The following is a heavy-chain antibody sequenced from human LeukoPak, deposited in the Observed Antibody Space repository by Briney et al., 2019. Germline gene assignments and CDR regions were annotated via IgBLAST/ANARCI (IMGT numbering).Heavy chain of an antibody. CDR3: ARVAARAYYYYYMYV. Sequence: PSETLSLTCTVSGGSISSYYWSWIRQPPGKGLEWIGYIYYSGSTNYNPLLKSRVTISVDTSKNQFSLKLSSVTAADTAVYYCARVAARAYYYYYMYVWGKGTTVTVSS. D-gene: IGHD6-6*01. CDR1: GGSISSYY. CDR2: IYYSGST. J-gene: IGHJ6*03. V-gene: IGHV4-59*01.